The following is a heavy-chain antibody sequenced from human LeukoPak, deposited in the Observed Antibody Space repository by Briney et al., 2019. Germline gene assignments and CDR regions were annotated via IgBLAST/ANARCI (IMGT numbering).Heavy chain of an antibody. D-gene: IGHD2-2*01. CDR3: AKDRYCSSTNCPYDY. J-gene: IGHJ4*02. CDR1: GFTSSDYT. CDR2: ISVSDGST. Sequence: GGSLRLSCAASGFTSSDYTMNWVRQAPGKGLEWVSGISVSDGSTYYADSVKGRFTMSRDNSNNMLFLQMNSLRAEDTAVYYCAKDRYCSSTNCPYDYWGQGTMVAVSS. V-gene: IGHV3-23*01.